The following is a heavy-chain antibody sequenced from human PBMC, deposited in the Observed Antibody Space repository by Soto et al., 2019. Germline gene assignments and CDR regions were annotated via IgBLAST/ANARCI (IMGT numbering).Heavy chain of an antibody. J-gene: IGHJ4*02. CDR3: ASSDGGYWFDY. D-gene: IGHD5-12*01. CDR1: GYSFTTYW. Sequence: GESLKISCKGSGYSFTTYWIGWVRQMPGKGLEWMGIIYPGDSDTRYSPSFQGQVIIAADKSITTAYLQWSSLKASDTAMYYCASSDGGYWFDYWGQGTLVTVSS. CDR2: IYPGDSDT. V-gene: IGHV5-51*01.